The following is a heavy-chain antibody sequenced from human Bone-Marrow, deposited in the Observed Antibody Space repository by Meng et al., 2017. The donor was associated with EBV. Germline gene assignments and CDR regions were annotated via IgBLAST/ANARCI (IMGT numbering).Heavy chain of an antibody. J-gene: IGHJ4*02. Sequence: QVQRVRDGGEVKKPGASVKVSCKASGYAFTGYYMHWVRQAPGQGLEWMGRINPNSGGTNYAQKFQGRVTMTRDTSISTAYMELSRLRSDDTAVYYCARVFLDYGSGSIDYWGQGTLVTVSS. CDR1: GYAFTGYY. D-gene: IGHD3-10*01. V-gene: IGHV1-2*06. CDR2: INPNSGGT. CDR3: ARVFLDYGSGSIDY.